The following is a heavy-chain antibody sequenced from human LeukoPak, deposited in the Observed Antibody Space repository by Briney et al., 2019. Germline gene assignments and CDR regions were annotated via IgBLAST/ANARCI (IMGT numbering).Heavy chain of an antibody. CDR2: INAHGSST. D-gene: IGHD4-17*01. CDR3: TFSSYGDHIGVDAFDM. CDR1: GFTFSSCW. J-gene: IGHJ3*02. V-gene: IGHV3-74*01. Sequence: GGSLRLSCAASGFTFSSCWMHWVRQAPGKGPVWVSRINAHGSSTNYADSVKGRFTISRDNAKNTVYLQMNSLSAEDTAMYYCTFSSYGDHIGVDAFDMWGQGTMVTVSS.